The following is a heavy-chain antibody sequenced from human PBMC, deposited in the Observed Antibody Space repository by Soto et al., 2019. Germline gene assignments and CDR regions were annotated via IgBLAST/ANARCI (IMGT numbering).Heavy chain of an antibody. V-gene: IGHV3-21*01. CDR2: ISSSSSYI. CDR3: AREVIAAACTPHY. Sequence: GGSLRLSCAASGFTFSSYSMNWVRQAPGKGLEWVSSISSSSSYIYYADSVKGRFTISRDNAKNSLYLQMNSLRAEDTAVYYCAREVIAAACTPHYWGQGTLVTVSS. J-gene: IGHJ4*02. CDR1: GFTFSSYS. D-gene: IGHD6-13*01.